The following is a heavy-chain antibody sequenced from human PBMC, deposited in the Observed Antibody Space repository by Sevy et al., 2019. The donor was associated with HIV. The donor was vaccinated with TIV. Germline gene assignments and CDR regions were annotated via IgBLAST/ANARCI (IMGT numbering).Heavy chain of an antibody. CDR1: GFPLRKYS. CDR2: XSRXSTYI. V-gene: IGHV3-21*05. Sequence: GGSLRLSCAASGFPLRKYSMXWVRXAXGKGLEWXXXXSRXSTYIYYSDSVKGRFTISRDNAENSLFLQMNSLRAEDTAVYYXVXDXSGLXWGQGTLVTVSS. J-gene: IGHJ4*02. D-gene: IGHD3-22*01. CDR3: VXDXSGLX.